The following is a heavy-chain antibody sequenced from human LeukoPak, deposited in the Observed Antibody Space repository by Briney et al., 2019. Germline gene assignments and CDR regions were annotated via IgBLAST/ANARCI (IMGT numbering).Heavy chain of an antibody. V-gene: IGHV1-8*01. D-gene: IGHD6-6*01. CDR3: ARVIGWSSSWWLHSTNGMDV. CDR1: GYTFTSYD. J-gene: IGHJ6*02. Sequence: ASVKVSCKASGYTFTSYDINWVRQAPGPGLEGRGWMNPKSGNTGYAQKFQGRVTMTRNTSISTAYMELSSLRSEDTAVYYCARVIGWSSSWWLHSTNGMDVWGQGTTVTVSS. CDR2: MNPKSGNT.